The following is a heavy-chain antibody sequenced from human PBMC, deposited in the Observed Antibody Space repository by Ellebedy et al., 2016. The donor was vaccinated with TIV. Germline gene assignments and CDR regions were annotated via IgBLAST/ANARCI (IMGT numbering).Heavy chain of an antibody. V-gene: IGHV3-7*01. CDR1: GLTFSAAW. D-gene: IGHD3-16*01. Sequence: GESLKISCAASGLTFSAAWMTWVRQAPGRGLEWVANIKPDGSEKYYVDSVEGRFTISRDNAKNSLYLQMNSRRVEDTDMYYCARDVLRGAADYWGQGTLVTVSS. CDR2: IKPDGSEK. J-gene: IGHJ4*02. CDR3: ARDVLRGAADY.